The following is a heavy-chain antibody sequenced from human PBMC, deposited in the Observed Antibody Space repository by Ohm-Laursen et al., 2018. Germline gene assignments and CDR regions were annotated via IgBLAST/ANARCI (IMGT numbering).Heavy chain of an antibody. CDR1: GFTFSSYA. CDR2: ISGSGGST. J-gene: IGHJ6*02. CDR3: AKGIYSGYDYYGMDV. Sequence: SLRLSCAASGFTFSSYAMSWVRQAPGKGLEWVSAISGSGGSTYYADSVKGRFTISRDNSKNTLYLQMNSLRAEDTAVYYCAKGIYSGYDYYGMDVWGQGTTVTVSS. D-gene: IGHD1-26*01. V-gene: IGHV3-23*01.